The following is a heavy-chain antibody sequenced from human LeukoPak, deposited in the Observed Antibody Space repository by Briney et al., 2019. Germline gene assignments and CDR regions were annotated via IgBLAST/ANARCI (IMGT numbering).Heavy chain of an antibody. CDR3: ARSNVAVAKAFDY. V-gene: IGHV3-11*04. J-gene: IGHJ4*02. Sequence: PGGSLRLSCAASGFTFSDYYMSWLRQAPGKGLEWVSYISSSGSTIYYADSVKGRFTISRDNAKNSLYLQMNSLRAEDTAVYYCARSNVAVAKAFDYWGQGTLVTVSS. D-gene: IGHD6-19*01. CDR2: ISSSGSTI. CDR1: GFTFSDYY.